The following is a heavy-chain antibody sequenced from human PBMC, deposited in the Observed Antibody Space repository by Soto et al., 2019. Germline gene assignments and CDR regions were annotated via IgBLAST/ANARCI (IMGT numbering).Heavy chain of an antibody. CDR3: ARHAPYCSSTRCPYYYYGMDV. V-gene: IGHV4-39*01. Sequence: PSDTLSLTCTVSGGSISSSSYYWGWIRQPPGKGLEWIGSIYYSGSTYYNPSLKSRVTISVDTSKNQFSLKLSSVTAADTAVYYCARHAPYCSSTRCPYYYYGMDVSGQGTTVTVYS. CDR1: GGSISSSSYY. J-gene: IGHJ6*02. CDR2: IYYSGST. D-gene: IGHD2-2*01.